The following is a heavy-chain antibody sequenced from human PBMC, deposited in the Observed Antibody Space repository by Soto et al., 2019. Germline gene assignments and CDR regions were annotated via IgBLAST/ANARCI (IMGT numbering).Heavy chain of an antibody. D-gene: IGHD1-1*01. CDR3: ARGRYGDY. J-gene: IGHJ4*02. CDR2: ISAHNGNT. V-gene: IGHV1-18*01. Sequence: QVHLVQSGAEVKKPGASVKVSCKCSGYTFTSYGITWVRQAPGQGLEWMGWISAHNGNTDYAQKLQGRVTVTRDTSTSTAYMELRSLRTDDTAVYYWARGRYGDYWGQGALVTVSS. CDR1: GYTFTSYG.